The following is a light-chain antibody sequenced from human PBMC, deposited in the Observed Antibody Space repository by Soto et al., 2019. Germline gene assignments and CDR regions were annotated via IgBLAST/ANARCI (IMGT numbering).Light chain of an antibody. CDR3: QQSYSLPRT. V-gene: IGKV1-39*01. Sequence: DIQLTQSPSSLSASVGDRVTITCRASQSISMSLNWYQQKSGKAPELLIYGSSTLQGGVPSRFSGSGSGTEFTLTINYLQPEDFATYYCQQSYSLPRTFGQGTKVEIK. CDR1: QSISMS. CDR2: GSS. J-gene: IGKJ1*01.